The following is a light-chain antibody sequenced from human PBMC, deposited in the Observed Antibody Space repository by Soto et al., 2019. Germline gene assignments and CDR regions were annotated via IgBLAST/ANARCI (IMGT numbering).Light chain of an antibody. J-gene: IGKJ5*01. CDR1: QSVSSSY. CDR2: GAS. Sequence: IVLTQSPGTLSLSPGERATLSCRASQSVSSSYLAWYQQKPGQAPRLLIYGASSRATGIPDRFSGSGSGTDFTLTISSLEPEDFAVYYCQQRSNWLINFGQGKRLEIK. CDR3: QQRSNWLIN. V-gene: IGKV3D-20*02.